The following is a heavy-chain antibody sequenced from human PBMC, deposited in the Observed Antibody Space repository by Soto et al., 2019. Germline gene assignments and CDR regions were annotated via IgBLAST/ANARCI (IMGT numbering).Heavy chain of an antibody. Sequence: SETLSLTCTVSGGSISSYYWSWIRQPPGKGLEWIGYIYYSGSTNYNPSLKSRVTISVDTSKNQFSLKLSSVAAADTAVYYCARGSGSYPEDLDYWGQGTLVTVSS. J-gene: IGHJ4*02. D-gene: IGHD1-26*01. CDR3: ARGSGSYPEDLDY. V-gene: IGHV4-59*01. CDR2: IYYSGST. CDR1: GGSISSYY.